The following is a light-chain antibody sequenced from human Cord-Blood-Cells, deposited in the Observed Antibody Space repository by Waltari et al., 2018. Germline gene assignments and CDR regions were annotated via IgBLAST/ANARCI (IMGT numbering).Light chain of an antibody. Sequence: VITQSPAPLSLPPGERTTISCRASQSVSSSYLACYQQKPGQAPRLLISGASSRATGIPDRFSGSGSGKDFTLTISRLEPEDFAVYYCQQYSSSRTFGQGTKVEIK. CDR3: QQYSSSRT. V-gene: IGKV3-20*01. CDR1: QSVSSSY. J-gene: IGKJ1*01. CDR2: GAS.